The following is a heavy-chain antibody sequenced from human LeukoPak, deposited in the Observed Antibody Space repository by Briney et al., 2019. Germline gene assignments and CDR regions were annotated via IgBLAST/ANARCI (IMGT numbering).Heavy chain of an antibody. J-gene: IGHJ4*02. V-gene: IGHV4-39*07. CDR2: IYYSGST. CDR3: ARGGIYSSSWVDY. CDR1: GGSISSSSYY. Sequence: SETLSLTCTVSGGSISSSSYYWGWIRQPPGKGLEWIGSIYYSGSTYYNPSLKSRVTISVDTSKNQFSPKLSSVTAADTAVYYCARGGIYSSSWVDYWGQGTLVTVSS. D-gene: IGHD6-13*01.